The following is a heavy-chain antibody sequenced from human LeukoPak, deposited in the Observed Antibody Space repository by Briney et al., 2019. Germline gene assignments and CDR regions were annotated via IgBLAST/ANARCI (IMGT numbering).Heavy chain of an antibody. J-gene: IGHJ6*02. CDR3: VRDGQNGSPYATDV. V-gene: IGHV3-33*01. CDR1: GFTFRSHG. Sequence: PGGSLRLSCAASGFTFRSHGMHWVRQAPGKGLEWVAGIWYDGSNEDYADSVKGRFTITRDNSKNTLYLQMNSLRVEDTAVYYCVRDGQNGSPYATDVWGQGTTVTVSS. D-gene: IGHD3-10*01. CDR2: IWYDGSNE.